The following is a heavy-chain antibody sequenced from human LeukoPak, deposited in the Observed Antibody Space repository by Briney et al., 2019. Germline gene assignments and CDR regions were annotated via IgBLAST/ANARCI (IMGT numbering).Heavy chain of an antibody. Sequence: PSETLSLTCAVYGGSFSGYYWSWIRQPPGKGLEWIGEINHSGSTNYNPSLKSRVTISVDTSKNQFSLKLSPVTAADTAVYYCARGHYGDYHFDYWGQGTLVTVSS. CDR2: INHSGST. J-gene: IGHJ4*02. V-gene: IGHV4-34*01. D-gene: IGHD4-17*01. CDR1: GGSFSGYY. CDR3: ARGHYGDYHFDY.